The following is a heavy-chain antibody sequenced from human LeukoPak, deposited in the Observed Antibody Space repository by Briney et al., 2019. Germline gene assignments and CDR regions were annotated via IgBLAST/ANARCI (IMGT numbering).Heavy chain of an antibody. J-gene: IGHJ6*03. CDR2: MSGSGDNT. CDR3: AKDLTEFVDPGYGYMDV. V-gene: IGHV3-23*01. CDR1: GFTFSSYG. Sequence: PGGSLRLSCAASGFTFSSYGMSWVRQAPGMGLEGVSGMSGSGDNTYYADSVKGRFTMSRDNSKNTLYLQMNSLSAEDTALYYCAKDLTEFVDPGYGYMDVWGKGTTVTISS. D-gene: IGHD3-10*01.